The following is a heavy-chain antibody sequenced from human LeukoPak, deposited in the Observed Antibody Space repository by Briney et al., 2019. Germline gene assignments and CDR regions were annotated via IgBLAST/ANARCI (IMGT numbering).Heavy chain of an antibody. V-gene: IGHV3-74*01. J-gene: IGHJ6*04. CDR2: IKSDGSDI. D-gene: IGHD1-26*01. CDR1: GFTFSSYW. CDR3: TRKSGHYYGMDV. Sequence: PGGSLRLSCAASGFTFSSYWMHWVRQAPGKGLVWVSRIKSDGSDIIYADSVKGRFTISTDNAKNMPYLEMNSLRGEDTAVYYCTRKSGHYYGMDVWGKGTTVTVSS.